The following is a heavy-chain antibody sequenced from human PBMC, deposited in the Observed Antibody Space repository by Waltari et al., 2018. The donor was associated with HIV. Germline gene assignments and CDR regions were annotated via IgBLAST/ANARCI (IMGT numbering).Heavy chain of an antibody. CDR3: ARDPRSSGYYGMDV. D-gene: IGHD1-26*01. CDR2: IYSGGST. J-gene: IGHJ6*02. Sequence: EVQLVESGGGLIEPGGSLRLSWAASGFTIRDHYMSWVRQAPGKGLEWVSVIYSGGSTYYADSVKGRFTISRDNSKNTLSLHMNSLRAEDTAVYYCARDPRSSGYYGMDVWGQGATVTVSS. CDR1: GFTIRDHY. V-gene: IGHV3-53*01.